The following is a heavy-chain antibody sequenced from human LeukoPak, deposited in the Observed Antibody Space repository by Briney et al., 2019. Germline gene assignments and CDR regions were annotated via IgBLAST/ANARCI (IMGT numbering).Heavy chain of an antibody. D-gene: IGHD3-3*01. CDR3: AKDGESYDFWSGYLFDY. CDR1: GFTFSSYG. V-gene: IGHV3-30*02. J-gene: IGHJ4*02. Sequence: GGSLRLSCAASGFTFSSYGMHWVRQAAGKGLEWVAFIRYDGSNKYYADSVKGRFTISRDNSKNTLYLQMNSLRAEDTAVYYCAKDGESYDFWSGYLFDYWGQGTLVTVSS. CDR2: IRYDGSNK.